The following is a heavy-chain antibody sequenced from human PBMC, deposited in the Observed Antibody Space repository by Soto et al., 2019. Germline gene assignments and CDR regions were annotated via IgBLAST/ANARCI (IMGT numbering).Heavy chain of an antibody. CDR2: IIVGNGNT. CDR1: GYTFTSYA. V-gene: IGHV1-3*01. D-gene: IGHD3-9*01. CDR3: ARGRTILTGYYFAY. Sequence: EASVKVSCKASGYTFTSYAMHWVRQAPGQRLEWIGRIIVGNGNTRYAQKFQGRVTMTRNTSISTAYMELSSLRSEDTAVYYCARGRTILTGYYFAYWGQGTLVTVSS. J-gene: IGHJ4*02.